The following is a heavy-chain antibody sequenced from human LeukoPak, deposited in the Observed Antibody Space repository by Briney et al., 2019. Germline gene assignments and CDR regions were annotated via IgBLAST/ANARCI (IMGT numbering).Heavy chain of an antibody. CDR1: GYHFTSYW. CDR3: ARRYYYDSSGSWYFDY. V-gene: IGHV5-51*01. Sequence: GESLEISCKGSGYHFTSYWIGWGRPVPGKGLEWMGIIYPGDSDTRYSPSLQGEVTISADKTISTAYLQWSSLKASDTAMYYCARRYYYDSSGSWYFDYWGQGTLVTVSS. D-gene: IGHD3-22*01. CDR2: IYPGDSDT. J-gene: IGHJ4*02.